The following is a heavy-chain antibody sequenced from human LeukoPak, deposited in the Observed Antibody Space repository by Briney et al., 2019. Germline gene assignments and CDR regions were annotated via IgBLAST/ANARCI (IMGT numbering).Heavy chain of an antibody. CDR2: IYYSGST. CDR3: ARESGYSSSWYVGNWFDP. V-gene: IGHV4-59*01. J-gene: IGHJ5*02. Sequence: SETLSLTCTVSGGSISSYYWSWIRQPPGKGLEWIGYIYYSGSTNYNPSLKSRVTISVDTSKNQFSLKLSSVTAADTAVYYCARESGYSSSWYVGNWFDPWGQGTLVTVSS. CDR1: GGSISSYY. D-gene: IGHD6-13*01.